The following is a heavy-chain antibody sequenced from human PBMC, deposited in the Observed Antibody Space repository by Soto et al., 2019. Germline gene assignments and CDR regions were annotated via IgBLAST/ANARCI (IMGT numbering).Heavy chain of an antibody. Sequence: XETRSLTCTVSGGSTNSRSDYWGWIRQPPGKGLEWIGSVYYSGSTHDNPSLQSRVTISVDTSRNQFSLNLISVTAADTAVYFCARQPRGPGYGERGLYFDYWGQGTLVTVSS. V-gene: IGHV4-39*01. CDR1: GGSTNSRSDY. D-gene: IGHD3-16*01. CDR2: VYYSGST. CDR3: ARQPRGPGYGERGLYFDY. J-gene: IGHJ4*02.